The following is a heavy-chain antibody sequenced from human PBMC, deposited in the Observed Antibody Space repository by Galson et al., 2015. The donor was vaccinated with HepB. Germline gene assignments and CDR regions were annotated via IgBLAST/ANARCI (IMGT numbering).Heavy chain of an antibody. CDR1: GFTFDDYA. Sequence: LRLSCAAPGFTFDDYAMHWVRQAPGKGLEWVSGINWNSGSKGYADSVKGRFTISRDNAKNSLYLHMNSLRTEDTALYYCAKTRSSGLYYYGSGTSTRYFDYWGQGTLVTVSS. J-gene: IGHJ4*02. D-gene: IGHD3-10*01. CDR2: INWNSGSK. V-gene: IGHV3-9*01. CDR3: AKTRSSGLYYYGSGTSTRYFDY.